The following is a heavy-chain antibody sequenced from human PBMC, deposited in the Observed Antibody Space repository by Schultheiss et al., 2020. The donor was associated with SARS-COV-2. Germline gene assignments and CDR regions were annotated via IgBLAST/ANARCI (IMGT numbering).Heavy chain of an antibody. D-gene: IGHD5-18*01. CDR2: ISYDGSNK. CDR3: AKDAQTAMVSYYYGMDV. Sequence: GGSLRLSCAASGFTFSSYWMSWVRQAPGKGLEWVAVISYDGSNKYYADSVKGRFTISRDNAKNSLYLQMNSLRAEDMAVYYCAKDAQTAMVSYYYGMDVWGQGTTVTVSS. V-gene: IGHV3-30*18. CDR1: GFTFSSYW. J-gene: IGHJ6*02.